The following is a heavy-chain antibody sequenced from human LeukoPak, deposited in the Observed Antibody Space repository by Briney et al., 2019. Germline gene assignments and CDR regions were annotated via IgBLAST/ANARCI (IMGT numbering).Heavy chain of an antibody. CDR2: IYHSGST. Sequence: SETLSLTCAVSGGSISSSNWWSWVRQPPVKGLEWIGEIYHSGSTNYNPSLKSRVTISVDKSKNQFSLKLSSVTAADTAVYYCARGRELRYFDWLLAFDYWGQGTLVTVSS. J-gene: IGHJ4*02. CDR3: ARGRELRYFDWLLAFDY. CDR1: GGSISSSNW. V-gene: IGHV4-4*02. D-gene: IGHD3-9*01.